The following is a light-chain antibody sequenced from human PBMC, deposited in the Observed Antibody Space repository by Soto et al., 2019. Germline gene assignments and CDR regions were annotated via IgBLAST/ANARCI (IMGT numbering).Light chain of an antibody. V-gene: IGKV1-5*03. J-gene: IGKJ1*01. CDR3: QQYNSYWT. CDR1: QSISSW. Sequence: DIQMPQSPSTLSASVGARVPITCRASQSISSWLAWYQQKPGKAPKLLIYKASSLESGVPSRFSGSGSGTEFTLTISSLQPDDFATYYCQQYNSYWTVGQGTKVDIK. CDR2: KAS.